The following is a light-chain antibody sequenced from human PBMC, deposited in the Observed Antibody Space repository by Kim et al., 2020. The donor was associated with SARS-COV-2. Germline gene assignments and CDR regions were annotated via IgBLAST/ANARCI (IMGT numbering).Light chain of an antibody. J-gene: IGKJ1*01. CDR3: QQSYSNPRT. V-gene: IGKV1-39*01. Sequence: ASVRDRVNITCRGSQGIIKYLNWYQKTLGKVPKLLISAASNLQSGVPSRFIGSGSGTDFTLTITNLQPEDFGAYFCQQSYSNPRTFGQGTKVDIK. CDR2: AAS. CDR1: QGIIKY.